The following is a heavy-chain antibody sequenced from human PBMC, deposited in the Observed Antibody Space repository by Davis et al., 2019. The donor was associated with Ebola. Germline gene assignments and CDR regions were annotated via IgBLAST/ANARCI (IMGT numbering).Heavy chain of an antibody. D-gene: IGHD4-17*01. Sequence: PGGSLRLSCAASGFTFSMYWMYWVRHAPGRGLEWVAGINWNGASTGYAVSVKRRFTISRDDAKNSLYLQINSLRADDTALYHCARSDSGGNWFFDLWGRGTLVTVSS. CDR1: GFTFSMYW. V-gene: IGHV3-20*01. CDR2: INWNGAST. J-gene: IGHJ2*01. CDR3: ARSDSGGNWFFDL.